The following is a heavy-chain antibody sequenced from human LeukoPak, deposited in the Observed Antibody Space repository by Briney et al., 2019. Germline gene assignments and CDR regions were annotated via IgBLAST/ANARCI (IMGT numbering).Heavy chain of an antibody. J-gene: IGHJ4*02. Sequence: ASVKVSCKASGYTFTSYGISWVRQAPGQGLEWMGGISAYNGNTNYAQKLQGRVTMTTDTSTSTAYMELRSMRSDDTAVYYCARVEVLRFLEWYGRDYWGQGTLVNVSS. CDR1: GYTFTSYG. CDR2: ISAYNGNT. D-gene: IGHD3-3*01. CDR3: ARVEVLRFLEWYGRDY. V-gene: IGHV1-18*01.